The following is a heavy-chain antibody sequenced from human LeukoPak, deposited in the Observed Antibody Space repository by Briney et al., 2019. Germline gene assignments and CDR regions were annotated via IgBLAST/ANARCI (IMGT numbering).Heavy chain of an antibody. CDR1: GYTFTSYD. CDR3: ARPDSSGPFGAFDI. D-gene: IGHD6-19*01. Sequence: ASVKVSCKASGYTFTSYDINWVRQATGQGLEWMGWMNPTSGNTGYAQKFQGRVTMTRTTSISTVYMELSSLRSEDTAVYYCARPDSSGPFGAFDIWGQGTMVTVSS. J-gene: IGHJ3*02. CDR2: MNPTSGNT. V-gene: IGHV1-8*01.